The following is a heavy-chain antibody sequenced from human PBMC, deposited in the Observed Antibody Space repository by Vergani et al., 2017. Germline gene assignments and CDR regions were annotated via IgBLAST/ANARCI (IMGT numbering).Heavy chain of an antibody. V-gene: IGHV3-15*01. D-gene: IGHD3-10*01. J-gene: IGHJ4*02. CDR3: NRGSGGYFDY. CDR2: IKSKTDGGTT. CDR1: GFTFSNDW. Sequence: EVQLVESGGGLVKPGGSLRLSCAASGFTFSNDWMSWVRQAPGKGLEWVGRIKSKTDGGTTDYAAPVNGRFTISRDDSKNTLYLQMNSLKTEDTAVYYCNRGSGGYFDYWGQGTLVTVSS.